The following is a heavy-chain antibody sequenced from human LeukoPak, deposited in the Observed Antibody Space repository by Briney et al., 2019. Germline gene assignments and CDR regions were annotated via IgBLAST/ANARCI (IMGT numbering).Heavy chain of an antibody. CDR3: ATWGVLTAVFDF. CDR2: IYPNDGRT. V-gene: IGHV1-46*01. CDR1: GYTFTGYY. D-gene: IGHD2-21*02. J-gene: IGHJ4*02. Sequence: ASVKVSCKASGYTFTGYYLHWLRQAPGQGLEWMGVIYPNDGRTTFAPRFQGRLSMTSDTSTDTVYMQLSSLGPEDTAVYYCATWGVLTAVFDFWGQGALVTVS.